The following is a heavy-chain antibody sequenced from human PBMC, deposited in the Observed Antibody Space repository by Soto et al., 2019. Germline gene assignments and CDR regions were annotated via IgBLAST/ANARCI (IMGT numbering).Heavy chain of an antibody. CDR2: ISAYNGNT. CDR1: GYTFTSYG. J-gene: IGHJ4*02. V-gene: IGHV1-18*01. D-gene: IGHD2-2*02. CDR3: ARDLVGSRACSSTSCYTGIFGY. Sequence: QVQLVQSGAEVKKPGASVKVSCKASGYTFTSYGISWVRQAPGQGLEWMGWISAYNGNTNYAQKLQGRVTMTTDTSTSTDHMELRSLRSDDTAVYYCARDLVGSRACSSTSCYTGIFGYWGQGTLVTVSS.